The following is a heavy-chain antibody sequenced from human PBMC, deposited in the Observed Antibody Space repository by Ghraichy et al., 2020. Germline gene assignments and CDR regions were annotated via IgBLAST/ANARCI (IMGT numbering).Heavy chain of an antibody. CDR2: INHSGST. Sequence: SETLSLTCAVYGGSFSGYYWSWIRQPPGKGLEWIGEINHSGSTNYNPSLKSRVTISVDTSKNQFSLKLSSVTAADTAVYYCAEYYYDSSGYLLIDYWGQGTLVTVSS. J-gene: IGHJ4*02. CDR1: GGSFSGYY. D-gene: IGHD3-22*01. CDR3: AEYYYDSSGYLLIDY. V-gene: IGHV4-34*01.